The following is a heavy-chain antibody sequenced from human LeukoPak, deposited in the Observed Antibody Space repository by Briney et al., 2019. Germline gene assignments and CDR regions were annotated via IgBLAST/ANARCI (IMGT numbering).Heavy chain of an antibody. J-gene: IGHJ5*02. CDR1: GGSISSGSYY. CDR3: ARDGGYNYRNWFDP. CDR2: IYTSGST. V-gene: IGHV4-61*02. Sequence: SQTLSLTCTVSGGSISSGSYYWSWIRQPAGKGLEWIGRIYTSGSTNYNPSLKSRVTISVDTSKNQFSLKLSSVTAADTAVYYCARDGGYNYRNWFDPWGQGTLVTVPS. D-gene: IGHD5-24*01.